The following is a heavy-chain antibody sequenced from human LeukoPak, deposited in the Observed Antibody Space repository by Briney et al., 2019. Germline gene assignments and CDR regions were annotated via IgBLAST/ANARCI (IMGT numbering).Heavy chain of an antibody. CDR2: TSSDLNVK. J-gene: IGHJ4*02. Sequence: PGGSLGLSCAASGFTFRNYVIHWVRQAPGKGLEWVAVTSSDLNVKLYAGSVKGRFTISRDNSRSTLYLQINSLRPEDTAIYYCAREGYYGSGSPPSLYFDYWGQGTLVTVSS. CDR3: AREGYYGSGSPPSLYFDY. D-gene: IGHD3-10*01. CDR1: GFTFRNYV. V-gene: IGHV3-30-3*01.